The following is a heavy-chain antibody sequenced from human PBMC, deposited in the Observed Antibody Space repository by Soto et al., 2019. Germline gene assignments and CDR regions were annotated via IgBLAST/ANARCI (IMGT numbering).Heavy chain of an antibody. V-gene: IGHV3-23*01. CDR3: AKDPSYRGPYSNYEDTVDY. CDR2: ISGSGGST. Sequence: QPGGSLRLSCAASGFTFSSYAMSWVRQAPGKGLEWVSAISGSGGSTYYADSVKGRFTISRDNSKNTLYLQMNSLRAEDTAVYYCAKDPSYRGPYSNYEDTVDYWGQGTLVTVSS. D-gene: IGHD4-4*01. CDR1: GFTFSSYA. J-gene: IGHJ4*02.